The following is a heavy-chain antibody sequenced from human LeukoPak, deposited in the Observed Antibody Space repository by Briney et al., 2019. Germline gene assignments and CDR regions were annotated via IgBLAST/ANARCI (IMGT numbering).Heavy chain of an antibody. J-gene: IGHJ4*02. Sequence: GGSLRLSCAASGFTFSSYSMNWVRQAPGKGLEWVSYITSRSSTIHYADSVKGRFTISRDNAKNSLYLQMNSLRDEDTAVYYCARGCSSTTCYHKFDYWGQGTLVTVSS. V-gene: IGHV3-48*02. CDR3: ARGCSSTTCYHKFDY. CDR1: GFTFSSYS. CDR2: ITSRSSTI. D-gene: IGHD2-2*01.